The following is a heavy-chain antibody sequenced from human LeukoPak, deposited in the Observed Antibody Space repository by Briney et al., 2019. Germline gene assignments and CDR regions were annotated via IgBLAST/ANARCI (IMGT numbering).Heavy chain of an antibody. D-gene: IGHD6-19*01. CDR1: GYTLTELY. V-gene: IGHV1-24*01. CDR2: FNPEDGEA. J-gene: IGHJ4*02. CDR3: ATDHPTGSSGWYGDY. Sequence: SVKVSCKVSGYTLTELYMHWVRQDPGKGLEWMGGFNPEDGEAIYAQKFQGRVTMTEDTSTDTAYMELSSLRPEDTAVYYCATDHPTGSSGWYGDYWGQGTLVTVSS.